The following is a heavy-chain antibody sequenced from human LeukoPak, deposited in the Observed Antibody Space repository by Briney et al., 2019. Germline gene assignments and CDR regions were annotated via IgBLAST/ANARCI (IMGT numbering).Heavy chain of an antibody. V-gene: IGHV3-23*01. D-gene: IGHD2-15*01. Sequence: PGGSQRLSCAASGFTFSNYAMSWVRQAPGKGLEWVSVISGSGGRTNYADSVEGRFTISRDNSKNTLYLQMNSLRAEDSAVYYCAKDYCSGGSCYSGLDYWGQGTLVTVSS. CDR1: GFTFSNYA. CDR3: AKDYCSGGSCYSGLDY. CDR2: ISGSGGRT. J-gene: IGHJ4*02.